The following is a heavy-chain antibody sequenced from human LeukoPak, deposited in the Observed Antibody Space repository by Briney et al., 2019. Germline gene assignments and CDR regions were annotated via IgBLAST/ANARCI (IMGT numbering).Heavy chain of an antibody. J-gene: IGHJ4*02. CDR3: ARDPLYYYDSSGSYFDY. CDR1: GYTFTSYD. CDR2: MNPNSGNT. D-gene: IGHD3-22*01. V-gene: IGHV1-8*01. Sequence: ASVKVSCKASGYTFTSYDINWVRQAPGQGLEWMGWMNPNSGNTGYAQKFQGRVTMTRNTSISTAYMELSSLRSEDTAVYYCARDPLYYYDSSGSYFDYWGQGTLVTVSS.